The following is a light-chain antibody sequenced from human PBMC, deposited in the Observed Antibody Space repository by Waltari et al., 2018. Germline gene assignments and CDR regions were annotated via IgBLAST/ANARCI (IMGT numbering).Light chain of an antibody. CDR2: DAS. CDR1: QSVSKYD. CDR3: QHYGISPRT. J-gene: IGKJ1*01. V-gene: IGKV3-20*01. Sequence: EIVLTQSPDTLSLSPGDRATVSCRDSQSVSKYDLAWYQQKPGQSPRLLIYDASTRAAGIPDRFSGSGSGTDFTLTISGLEPQDIAVYYCQHYGISPRTFGQGTKVEMK.